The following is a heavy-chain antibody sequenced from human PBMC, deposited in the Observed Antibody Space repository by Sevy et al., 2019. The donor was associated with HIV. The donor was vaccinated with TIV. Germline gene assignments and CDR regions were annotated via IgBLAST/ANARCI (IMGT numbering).Heavy chain of an antibody. CDR1: GCTFISFF. D-gene: IGHD1-20*01. Sequence: GVSLRLSCAASGCTFISFFWIWFRQAPGKGLEWVANIKQDGSEKYYVDSVRGRLTISKAHARNSVYLQMSRLRAEDTGADCCARDLTAPYYYYGMDVWGQGTMVTVSS. J-gene: IGHJ6*02. CDR2: IKQDGSEK. CDR3: ARDLTAPYYYYGMDV. V-gene: IGHV3-7*01.